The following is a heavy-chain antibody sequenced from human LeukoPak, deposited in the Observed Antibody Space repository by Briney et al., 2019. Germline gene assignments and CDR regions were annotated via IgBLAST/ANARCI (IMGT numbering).Heavy chain of an antibody. Sequence: GGSLRLSCAASGFTFSSYAMSWVRQAPGKGLEWVSAISGSGGSTYYADSVKGRFTTSRDNSKNTLYLQMNSLRAEDTVVYYCAKDSGGYDYYFDYWGQGTLVTVSS. V-gene: IGHV3-23*01. D-gene: IGHD5-12*01. CDR2: ISGSGGST. J-gene: IGHJ4*02. CDR3: AKDSGGYDYYFDY. CDR1: GFTFSSYA.